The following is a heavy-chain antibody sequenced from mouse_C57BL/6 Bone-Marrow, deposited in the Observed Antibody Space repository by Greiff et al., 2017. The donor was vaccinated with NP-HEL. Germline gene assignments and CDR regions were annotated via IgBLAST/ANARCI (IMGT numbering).Heavy chain of an antibody. CDR1: GYTFTNYW. D-gene: IGHD3-2*02. CDR3: ARSGELRLRAMDY. CDR2: IYPGGGYT. J-gene: IGHJ4*01. V-gene: IGHV1-63*01. Sequence: VKVVESGAELVRPGTSVKMSCKASGYTFTNYWIGWAKQRPGHGLEWIGDIYPGGGYTNYNEKFKGKATLTADKSSSTAYMQFSSLTSEDSAIYYCARSGELRLRAMDYWGQGTSVTVSS.